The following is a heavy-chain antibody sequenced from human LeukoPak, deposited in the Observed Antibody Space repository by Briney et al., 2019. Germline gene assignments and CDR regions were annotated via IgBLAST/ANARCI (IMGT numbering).Heavy chain of an antibody. CDR2: VHPNSGDT. CDR1: GYPFTTFE. V-gene: IGHV1-8*01. CDR3: SRGPRNDP. J-gene: IGHJ5*01. D-gene: IGHD1-14*01. Sequence: GASVKLFCKTSGYPFTTFEINWVRQAAGQGLEWMGWVHPNSGDTACAQKLQGRVTMPRDTAISTAYRALSGQRCDDKALYFCSRGPRNDPWGQGCLVTVSS.